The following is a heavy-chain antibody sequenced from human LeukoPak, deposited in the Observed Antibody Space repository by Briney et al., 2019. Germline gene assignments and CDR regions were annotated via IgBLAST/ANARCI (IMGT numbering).Heavy chain of an antibody. Sequence: SVKVSCKASGGTFSSYAISWVRQAPGQGLEWMGGIIPIFGTANYAQKFQGRATITADESTSTAYMELSSLRSEDTAVYYCARFTYYDFWSGYLGDYWGQGTLVTVSS. CDR2: IIPIFGTA. V-gene: IGHV1-69*13. CDR3: ARFTYYDFWSGYLGDY. CDR1: GGTFSSYA. J-gene: IGHJ4*02. D-gene: IGHD3-3*01.